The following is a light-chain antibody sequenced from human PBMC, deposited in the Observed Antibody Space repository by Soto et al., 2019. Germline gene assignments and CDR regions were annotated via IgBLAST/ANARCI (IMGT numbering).Light chain of an antibody. CDR1: QSLLHSNGYNY. Sequence: DIVMTQSPLSLPVTLGEPASISCRSSQSLLHSNGYNYLDWYLQKSGQSPQLLIYLGSNRASGVPDRFSGSGSGTDFTLKISRVEAEDVGVYYCMQTLQTPWTFGQGTKVEIK. V-gene: IGKV2-28*01. J-gene: IGKJ1*01. CDR2: LGS. CDR3: MQTLQTPWT.